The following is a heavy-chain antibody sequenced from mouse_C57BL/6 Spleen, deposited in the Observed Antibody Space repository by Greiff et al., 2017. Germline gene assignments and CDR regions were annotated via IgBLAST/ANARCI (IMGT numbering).Heavy chain of an antibody. CDR2: IYPRDGST. D-gene: IGHD1-1*01. CDR3: ARPHYGSSYDGLAY. J-gene: IGHJ3*01. CDR1: GYTFTSYD. V-gene: IGHV1-85*01. Sequence: QVQLKQSGPELVKPGASVKLSCKASGYTFTSYDINWVKQRPGQGLEWIGWIYPRDGSTKYNEKFKGKATLTVDTSSSTAYMELHSLTAEDSAVYYCARPHYGSSYDGLAYWGQGTLVTVSA.